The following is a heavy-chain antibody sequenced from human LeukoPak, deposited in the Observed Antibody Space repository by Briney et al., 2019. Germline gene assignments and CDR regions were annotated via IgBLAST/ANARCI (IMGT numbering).Heavy chain of an antibody. D-gene: IGHD2-15*01. J-gene: IGHJ5*02. CDR1: GFTISSYE. V-gene: IGHV3-48*03. Sequence: GGSLRLSCAASGFTISSYEMNWVRQAPGKGLEWVSYISGGDITIYYADSVRGRFTISRDNAKNSLYLQMNSLRAEDTALYYCTRGTGGSAWGQGTLVTVSS. CDR3: TRGTGGSA. CDR2: ISGGDITI.